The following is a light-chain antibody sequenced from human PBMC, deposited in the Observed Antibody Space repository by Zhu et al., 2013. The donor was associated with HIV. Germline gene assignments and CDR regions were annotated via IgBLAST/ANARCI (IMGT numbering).Light chain of an antibody. CDR3: QRFGSSYTWT. Sequence: EVVLMQSPGTLSLPPGERATLSCRASQTVSYKHIAWYQQKPGQAPRLLIYGASSRAPGIPDRFSGGGSGTVFTLTITGLEPEDFGMYFCQRFGSSYTWTFGQGTNVEIK. CDR2: GAS. V-gene: IGKV3-20*01. CDR1: QTVSYKH. J-gene: IGKJ1*01.